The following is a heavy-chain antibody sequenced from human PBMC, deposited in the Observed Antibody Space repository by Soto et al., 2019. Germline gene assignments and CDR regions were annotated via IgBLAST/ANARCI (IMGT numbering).Heavy chain of an antibody. V-gene: IGHV4-39*07. J-gene: IGHJ4*02. CDR1: GGSISSSSYY. CDR3: ARARGGYFDY. CDR2: IFYSGST. Sequence: SETLSLTCTVSGGSISSSSYYWCWIRHPPGKGLEWIGSIFYSGSTYYNPSLKSRVTLSVDTSKNQFSLKLSSVTAADTAVYYCARARGGYFDYWGQGTLVTVSS. D-gene: IGHD3-10*01.